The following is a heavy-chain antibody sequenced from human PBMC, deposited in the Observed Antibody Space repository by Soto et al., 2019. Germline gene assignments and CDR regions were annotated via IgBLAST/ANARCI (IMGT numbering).Heavy chain of an antibody. CDR3: ARGSRYCSGGSCRYYFDY. Sequence: ASVKVSCKASGYTFTSYDINWVRQATGQGLEWMGWMNPNSGNTGYAQKFQGRVTMTRNTSISTAYMELSSLRSEDTAVYYCARGSRYCSGGSCRYYFDYWGQGTLVTVSS. J-gene: IGHJ4*02. D-gene: IGHD2-15*01. CDR2: MNPNSGNT. CDR1: GYTFTSYD. V-gene: IGHV1-8*01.